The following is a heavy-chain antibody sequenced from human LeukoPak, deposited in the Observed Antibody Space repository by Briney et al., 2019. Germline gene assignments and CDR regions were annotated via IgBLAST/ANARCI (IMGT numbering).Heavy chain of an antibody. D-gene: IGHD3-10*01. CDR3: SRDLLMYYSGSGEST. Sequence: ASVKVSRKASGYTFTGYYIHWVRQAPGQGPEWMGWINPHSGATNYAQNFQGRVTMTRDTSISTAYMELSSLTSDDTAMYYCSRDLLMYYSGSGESTWGQGTQVTVSS. CDR1: GYTFTGYY. V-gene: IGHV1-2*02. J-gene: IGHJ5*02. CDR2: INPHSGAT.